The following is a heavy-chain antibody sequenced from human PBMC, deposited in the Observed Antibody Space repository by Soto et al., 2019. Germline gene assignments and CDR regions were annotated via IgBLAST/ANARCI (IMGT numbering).Heavy chain of an antibody. J-gene: IGHJ4*01. CDR2: IYYNGNT. CDR1: GASIYNGGYF. D-gene: IGHD6-19*01. Sequence: SETLSLTCSVSGASIYNGGYFWSWIRQSPGKGLEWIGTIYYNGNTNYNPSLKSRVTISVDTSNNQLSLKLRSVTAADTAVYYCAFHDGFSRGWIFDYWGHGTLVTVSS. CDR3: AFHDGFSRGWIFDY. V-gene: IGHV4-39*01.